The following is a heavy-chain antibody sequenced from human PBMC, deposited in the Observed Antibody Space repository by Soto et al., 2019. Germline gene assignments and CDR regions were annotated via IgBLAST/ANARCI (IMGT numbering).Heavy chain of an antibody. D-gene: IGHD2-2*01. CDR1: GGSISSSSYY. J-gene: IGHJ6*02. CDR3: ARCSSTGYLYYYGMDV. Sequence: SETLSLTCTVSGGSISSSSYYWGWIRQPPGKGLEWIGSIYYSGSTYYNPSLKSRVTISVDTSKNQFSLKLSSVTAADTAVYYCARCSSTGYLYYYGMDVWGQGTTVT. CDR2: IYYSGST. V-gene: IGHV4-39*01.